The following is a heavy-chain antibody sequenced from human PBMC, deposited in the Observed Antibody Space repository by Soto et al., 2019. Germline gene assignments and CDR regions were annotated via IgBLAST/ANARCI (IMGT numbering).Heavy chain of an antibody. CDR2: IYSSGST. D-gene: IGHD1-20*01. V-gene: IGHV4-4*07. J-gene: IGHJ4*02. Sequence: QVQLQESGPGLVKPSETLSLTCTVSGVSITSYYWSWIRQPAGKGLEWIGRIYSSGSTNYNPSLKSLVTMSIDTSKNLFSLKLSSVTAADTAVYYCAGLYNWNGWSDYWGQGTLVTVSS. CDR1: GVSITSYY. CDR3: AGLYNWNGWSDY.